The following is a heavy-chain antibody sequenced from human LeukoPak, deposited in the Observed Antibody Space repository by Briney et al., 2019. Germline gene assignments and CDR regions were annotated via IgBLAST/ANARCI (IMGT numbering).Heavy chain of an antibody. J-gene: IGHJ5*02. Sequence: VASVKVSCKASGYTFTSYGISWVRQATGQGLEWMGWMNPYSGNTGYAQKFQGRVTMTRDTSISTAYMELSSLRSEDTAIYYCARGSIRTVVTPWGQGTQVTVSS. D-gene: IGHD4-23*01. CDR1: GYTFTSYG. CDR2: MNPYSGNT. V-gene: IGHV1-8*02. CDR3: ARGSIRTVVTP.